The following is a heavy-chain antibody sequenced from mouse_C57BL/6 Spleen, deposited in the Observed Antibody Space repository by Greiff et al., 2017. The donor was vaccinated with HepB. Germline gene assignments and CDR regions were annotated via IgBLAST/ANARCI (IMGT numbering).Heavy chain of an antibody. J-gene: IGHJ2*01. CDR3: ARRDSSGRFDY. V-gene: IGHV2-6*01. D-gene: IGHD3-2*02. Sequence: VKLMESGPGLVAPSQSLSITCTVSGFSLTSYGVDWVRQSPGKGLEWLGVIWGVGSTNYNSALKSRLSISKDNSKSQVFLKMNSLQTDDTAMYYCARRDSSGRFDYWGQGTTLTVSS. CDR1: GFSLTSYG. CDR2: IWGVGST.